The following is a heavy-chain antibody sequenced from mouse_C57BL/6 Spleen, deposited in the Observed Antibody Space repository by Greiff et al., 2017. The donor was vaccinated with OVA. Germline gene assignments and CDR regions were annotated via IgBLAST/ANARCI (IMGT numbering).Heavy chain of an antibody. CDR1: GFTFSSYG. D-gene: IGHD1-1*01. Sequence: EVQLVESGGDLVKPGGSLKLSCAASGFTFSSYGMSWVRQTPDKRLEWVATISSGGSYTYYPDSVKGRFTISRDNAKNTLYLQMSSLKSEDTAMYYCARHGSYYYGSSDNYYAMDYWGQGTSVTVSS. CDR2: ISSGGSYT. V-gene: IGHV5-6*01. CDR3: ARHGSYYYGSSDNYYAMDY. J-gene: IGHJ4*01.